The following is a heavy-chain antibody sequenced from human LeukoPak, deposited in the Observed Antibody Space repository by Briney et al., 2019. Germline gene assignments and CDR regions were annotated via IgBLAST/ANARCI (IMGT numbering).Heavy chain of an antibody. Sequence: PSQTLSLTCTVSGGSISSGGYYRSWIRQHPGKGLEWIGYIYYSGSTYYNPSLKSRVTISVDTSKNQFSLKLSSVTAADTAVYYRARGNCMSRRFGEPGNCIFDYWGQGTLVTVSS. CDR3: ARGNCMSRRFGEPGNCIFDY. D-gene: IGHD3-10*01. V-gene: IGHV4-31*03. CDR2: IYYSGST. CDR1: GGSISSGGYY. J-gene: IGHJ4*02.